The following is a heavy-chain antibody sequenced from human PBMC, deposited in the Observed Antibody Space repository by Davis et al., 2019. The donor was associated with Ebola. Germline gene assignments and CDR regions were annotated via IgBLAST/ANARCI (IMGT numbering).Heavy chain of an antibody. CDR1: GFTFRSYG. CDR3: ICSQQPFDY. V-gene: IGHV3-73*01. J-gene: IGHJ4*02. Sequence: GGSLRLSCAASGFTFRSYGMHWVRQASGKGLEWVGRIRSNANSYATAYAASVKGRFTISRDDSKNTAYLQMNSLKTEDTAVYYCICSQQPFDYWGQGTLVTVSS. CDR2: IRSNANSYAT. D-gene: IGHD3-10*02.